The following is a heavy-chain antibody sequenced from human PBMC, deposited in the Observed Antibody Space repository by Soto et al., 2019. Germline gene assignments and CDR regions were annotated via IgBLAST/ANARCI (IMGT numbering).Heavy chain of an antibody. J-gene: IGHJ6*02. CDR3: ARDRTYYDFWRGYSPPSYYGMDG. D-gene: IGHD3-3*01. CDR1: GGTFSSYA. Sequence: SVKVSCKASGGTFSSYAISWVRQAPGQGLEWMGGIIPIFGTANYAQKFQGRVTITADESTSTAYMELSSLRSEDTAVYYCARDRTYYDFWRGYSPPSYYGMDGWGQGNTVTV. CDR2: IIPIFGTA. V-gene: IGHV1-69*13.